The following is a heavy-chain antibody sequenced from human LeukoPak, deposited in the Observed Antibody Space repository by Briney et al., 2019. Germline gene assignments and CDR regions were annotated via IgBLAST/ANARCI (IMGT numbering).Heavy chain of an antibody. J-gene: IGHJ6*02. V-gene: IGHV5-51*01. CDR3: ARGSGSYHYYYGMDV. CDR2: IYPGDSDT. Sequence: GESLKISCKGSGYSFTSYWIGWVRQMPGKGLECMGIIYPGDSDTRYSPSFQGQVTISADKSISTAYLQWSSLKASDTAMYYCARGSGSYHYYYGMDVWGQGTTVTVSS. CDR1: GYSFTSYW. D-gene: IGHD1-26*01.